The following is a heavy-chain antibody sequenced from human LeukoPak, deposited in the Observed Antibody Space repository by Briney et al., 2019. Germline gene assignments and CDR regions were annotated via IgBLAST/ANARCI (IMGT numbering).Heavy chain of an antibody. CDR1: GFTFSSYW. J-gene: IGHJ5*02. CDR2: IKEDGSEK. V-gene: IGHV3-7*04. D-gene: IGHD2-2*02. Sequence: GGSLRLSCEASGFTFSSYWMSWVRQAPGKGLEWVANIKEDGSEKYYADSVKGRFTISRDNAKNSLYLQMNSLRAEDTAVYYCARDDVYPNPWGQGTLVTVSS. CDR3: ARDDVYPNP.